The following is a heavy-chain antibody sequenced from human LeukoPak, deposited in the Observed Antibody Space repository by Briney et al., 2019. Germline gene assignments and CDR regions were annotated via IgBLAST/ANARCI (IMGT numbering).Heavy chain of an antibody. CDR1: GFTFSSYA. Sequence: GGSLRLSCAVSGFTFSSYAMSWVRQAPGKGLEWVSAISGSGGSTYYADSVKGRFTISRDNSKNTLYLQMNGLRAEDTAVYYCVFPNYYDSSGYPFDYWGQGTLVTVSS. V-gene: IGHV3-23*01. J-gene: IGHJ4*02. D-gene: IGHD3-22*01. CDR2: ISGSGGST. CDR3: VFPNYYDSSGYPFDY.